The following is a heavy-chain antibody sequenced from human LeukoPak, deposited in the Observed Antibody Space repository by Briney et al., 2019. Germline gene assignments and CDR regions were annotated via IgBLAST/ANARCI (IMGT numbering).Heavy chain of an antibody. CDR2: INPSGGST. CDR3: ARDFVAVAGRYYYYYMDV. V-gene: IGHV1-46*01. Sequence: GASVKVSCKASGYTFTSYYMHWVRQAPGQGLEWMGIINPSGGSTSYARKFQGRVTMTRGMSTSTVYMELSSLRSEDTAVYYCARDFVAVAGRYYYYYMDVWGKGTTVTVSS. CDR1: GYTFTSYY. J-gene: IGHJ6*03. D-gene: IGHD6-19*01.